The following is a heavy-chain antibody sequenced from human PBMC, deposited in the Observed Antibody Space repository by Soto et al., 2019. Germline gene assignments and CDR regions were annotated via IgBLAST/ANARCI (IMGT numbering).Heavy chain of an antibody. CDR1: GFTFSSVA. CDR2: ISGSGGST. D-gene: IGHD3-16*02. Sequence: EVQLLESGGGLVQPGGSLRLSCAASGFTFSSVAMSWVRQAPGKGLEWVSAISGSGGSTYYADSMKGRFTISRDNSKNTLYLQMNSLRADDTAVYYCAKDRCYHPAEYFQHWGQGTLVTVSS. CDR3: AKDRCYHPAEYFQH. J-gene: IGHJ1*01. V-gene: IGHV3-23*01.